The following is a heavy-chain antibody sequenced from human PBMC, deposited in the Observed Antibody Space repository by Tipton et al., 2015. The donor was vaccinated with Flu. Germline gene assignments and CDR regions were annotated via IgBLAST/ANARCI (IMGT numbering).Heavy chain of an antibody. CDR3: ARTRLGYCSGGTCHAYSGVDV. Sequence: LVKPTQTLTLTCSFSGFSLRTRGMCVSWMRQTPGKALEWLALIDWDGDEDYSSSLKTRLTISRDTSKDQVVLTMTNMDPADTGTYYCARTRLGYCSGGTCHAYSGVDVWGQGTAVTVSS. J-gene: IGHJ6*02. CDR2: IDWDGDE. V-gene: IGHV2-70*01. CDR1: GFSLRTRGMC. D-gene: IGHD2-15*01.